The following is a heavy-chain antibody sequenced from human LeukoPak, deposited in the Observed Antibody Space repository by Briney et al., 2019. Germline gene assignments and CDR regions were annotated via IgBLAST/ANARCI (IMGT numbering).Heavy chain of an antibody. V-gene: IGHV3-49*03. J-gene: IGHJ4*02. Sequence: GGSLRPSCTASGFKFGEYGMSWFRQAPGKGLEWVGIIRRNAYGGATQYAASVKGRFTISREDSKSIVSLQMNSLKTEDTGVYYCSRDYYDSSGLTHFDHWGQGTLVTVSS. CDR2: IRRNAYGGAT. CDR1: GFKFGEYG. D-gene: IGHD3-22*01. CDR3: SRDYYDSSGLTHFDH.